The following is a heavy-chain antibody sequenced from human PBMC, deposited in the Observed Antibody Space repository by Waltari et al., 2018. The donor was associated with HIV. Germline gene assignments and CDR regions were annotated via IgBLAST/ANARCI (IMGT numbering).Heavy chain of an antibody. CDR3: ARGNGDEYSSSAYYYYGMDV. CDR1: GGSFSGYY. J-gene: IGHJ6*02. V-gene: IGHV4-34*01. Sequence: QVQLQQWGAGLLKPSETLSLTCAVYGGSFSGYYWSWIRQPPGKGLEWIGEINHSGSTNYNPSLKSRVTISVDTSKNQFSLKLSSVTAADTAVYYCARGNGDEYSSSAYYYYGMDVWGQGTTVTVSS. D-gene: IGHD6-6*01. CDR2: INHSGST.